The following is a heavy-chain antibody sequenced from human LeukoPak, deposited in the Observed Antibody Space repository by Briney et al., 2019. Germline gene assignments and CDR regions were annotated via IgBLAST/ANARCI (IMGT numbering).Heavy chain of an antibody. Sequence: GASVKVSCKASGYTFTAYYIHWVRQAPGQGLEWMERINPSSGGTEYAQRFQGRVTVTRDTSISTAYVELSRLTPDDTAVYYCARNYGDLDYWGQGTLVTVSS. CDR2: INPSSGGT. J-gene: IGHJ4*02. CDR3: ARNYGDLDY. CDR1: GYTFTAYY. V-gene: IGHV1-2*06. D-gene: IGHD4-17*01.